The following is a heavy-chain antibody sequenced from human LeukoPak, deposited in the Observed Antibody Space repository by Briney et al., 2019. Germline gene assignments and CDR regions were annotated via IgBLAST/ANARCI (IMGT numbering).Heavy chain of an antibody. Sequence: PGGSLRLSCAASGFTFSNYGMHWVRQAPGKGLEWVAFLRYDGSNKYYADSVKGRFTISRDNSKNTVYLQMNSLRAEDTAVYYCAKDPTHFRVWDDYDNTRLNYWGQGTLVTVSS. D-gene: IGHD3-22*01. J-gene: IGHJ4*02. V-gene: IGHV3-30*02. CDR1: GFTFSNYG. CDR3: AKDPTHFRVWDDYDNTRLNY. CDR2: LRYDGSNK.